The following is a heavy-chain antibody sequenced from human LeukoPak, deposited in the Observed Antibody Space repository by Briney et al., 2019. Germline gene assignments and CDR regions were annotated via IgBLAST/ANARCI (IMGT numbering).Heavy chain of an antibody. Sequence: GSSVKVSCKASGGTFSSYAISWALQAPGQGLGWMGGIITIFGTANDAQKFQGRVTTTTDESTSTAYMELSSLRSEDTAVYYCATGIYGDYYYFDYWGQGTLVTVSS. D-gene: IGHD4-17*01. V-gene: IGHV1-69*05. J-gene: IGHJ4*02. CDR2: IITIFGTA. CDR1: GGTFSSYA. CDR3: ATGIYGDYYYFDY.